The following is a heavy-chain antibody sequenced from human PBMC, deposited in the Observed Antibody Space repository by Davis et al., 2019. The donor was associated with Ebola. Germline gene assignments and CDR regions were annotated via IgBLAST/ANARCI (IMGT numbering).Heavy chain of an antibody. J-gene: IGHJ6*02. V-gene: IGHV3-23*01. CDR3: AKSSVAGTSGMDV. CDR2: T. Sequence: TYYADSVKGRFTISRDNSKNTLYLQMNSLRAEDTAVYYCAKSSVAGTSGMDVWGQGTTVTVSS. D-gene: IGHD6-19*01.